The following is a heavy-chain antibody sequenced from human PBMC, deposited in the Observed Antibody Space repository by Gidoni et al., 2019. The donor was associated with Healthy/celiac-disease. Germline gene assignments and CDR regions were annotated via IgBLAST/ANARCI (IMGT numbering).Heavy chain of an antibody. CDR1: GGSFSGYY. CDR3: ARFNYYGSGSYYTGLSD. D-gene: IGHD3-10*01. V-gene: IGHV4-34*01. Sequence: QVQLQQWGAGLLKPSETLSLTCAVYGGSFSGYYWSWIRQPPGKGLEWIGEFNHSGSTNYNPSLKSRVTISVDTSKNQFSLKLSSVTAADTAVYYCARFNYYGSGSYYTGLSDWGQGTLVTVSS. J-gene: IGHJ4*02. CDR2: FNHSGST.